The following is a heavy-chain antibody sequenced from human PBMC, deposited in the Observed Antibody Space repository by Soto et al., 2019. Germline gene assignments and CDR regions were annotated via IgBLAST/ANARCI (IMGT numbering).Heavy chain of an antibody. CDR2: TSGSGGST. CDR1: GFTFSSYA. CDR3: AKDGGYGSGSYYSDD. J-gene: IGHJ4*02. D-gene: IGHD3-10*01. Sequence: EVQLLESGGGLVQPGGSLRLSCAASGFTFSSYAMSWVRQAPGKGLEWVSTTSGSGGSTYYADSVKGRFTISRDNSKNTFYLQMNSLRADDMAVYYCAKDGGYGSGSYYSDDWGQGTLVTVSS. V-gene: IGHV3-23*01.